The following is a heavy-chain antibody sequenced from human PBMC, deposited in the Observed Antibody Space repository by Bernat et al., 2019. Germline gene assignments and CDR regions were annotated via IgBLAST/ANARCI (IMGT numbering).Heavy chain of an antibody. D-gene: IGHD5-24*01. CDR3: ARARDGYNFHEDAFDI. J-gene: IGHJ3*02. V-gene: IGHV1-69*06. Sequence: QVQLVQSLAEVKKPGSSVKVSCKASGGTFSSYAISWVRQAPGQGLEWMGGIIPIFGTANYAQKFQGRVTITADKSTSTAYMELSSLRSEDTAVYYCARARDGYNFHEDAFDIWGQGTMVTVSS. CDR1: GGTFSSYA. CDR2: IIPIFGTA.